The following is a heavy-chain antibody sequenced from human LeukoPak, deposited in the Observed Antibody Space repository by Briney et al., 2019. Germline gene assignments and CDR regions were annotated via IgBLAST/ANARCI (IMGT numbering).Heavy chain of an antibody. D-gene: IGHD1-26*01. CDR3: AKDQPRGAREFDY. CDR2: ISGSGAST. J-gene: IGHJ4*02. Sequence: GGSLRLSCAGSGFTFSSYAMSWVRQAPGKGLEWVSVISGSGASTYYADSVKGRFTISRDNSKNTMYLQMNSLRVEDTALYYCAKDQPRGAREFDYWGQGTLVTVSS. CDR1: GFTFSSYA. V-gene: IGHV3-23*01.